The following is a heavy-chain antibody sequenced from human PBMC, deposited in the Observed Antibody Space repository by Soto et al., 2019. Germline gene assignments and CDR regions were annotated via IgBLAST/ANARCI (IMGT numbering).Heavy chain of an antibody. CDR3: TRGPRPTSIGTGAF. CDR2: ITDDGSTT. V-gene: IGHV3-74*01. J-gene: IGHJ4*02. Sequence: EGSLRLSCETSGFIFKMYWMHWVRQVPGQGPQWVARITDDGSTTYYAASVEGRFTISRDNAKNALYLQMTSLRPDDTAVYYCTRGPRPTSIGTGAFWGQGTLVTVSS. CDR1: GFIFKMYW. D-gene: IGHD3-10*01.